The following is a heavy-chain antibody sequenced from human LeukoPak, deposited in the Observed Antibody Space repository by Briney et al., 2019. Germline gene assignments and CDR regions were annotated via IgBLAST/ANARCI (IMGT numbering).Heavy chain of an antibody. CDR1: GFTFDDYA. V-gene: IGHV3-9*01. J-gene: IGHJ4*02. D-gene: IGHD6-13*01. Sequence: GGSLRLSCAASGFTFDDYAMHWVRQARGKGLEWVSGISWNSGSIGYADSVKGRFTISRDNAKNSLYLQMNSLRAEDTALYYCATVAAAVDYWGQGTLVTVSS. CDR2: ISWNSGSI. CDR3: ATVAAAVDY.